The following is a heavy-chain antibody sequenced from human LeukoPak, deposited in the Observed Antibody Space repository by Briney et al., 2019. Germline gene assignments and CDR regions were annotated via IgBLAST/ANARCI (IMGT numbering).Heavy chain of an antibody. CDR2: ISGSGGST. CDR1: GFTFSSYA. J-gene: IGHJ4*02. D-gene: IGHD2-21*02. Sequence: PGGSLRLSCAASGFTFSSYAMSWVRQAPGKGLEWVSAISGSGGSTYYADSVKGWFTISRDNSKNTLYLQMNSLRAEDTAVYYCAKPCGGDCYSFDYWGQGTLVTVSS. CDR3: AKPCGGDCYSFDY. V-gene: IGHV3-23*01.